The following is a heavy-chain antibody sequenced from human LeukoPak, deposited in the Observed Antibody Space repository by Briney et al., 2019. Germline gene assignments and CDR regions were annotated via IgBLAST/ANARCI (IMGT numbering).Heavy chain of an antibody. CDR3: ARDLTIAAAGTYGY. CDR2: ISTYNGNT. V-gene: IGHV1-18*01. Sequence: GASVKVSCKTSGYTFTSYGVSWVRQAPGQGLEWLGWISTYNGNTNYAQNFQGRVTMTTDTSTSTAYMELRSLRSDDTAVYYCARDLTIAAAGTYGYWGQGTLVTVSS. J-gene: IGHJ4*02. CDR1: GYTFTSYG. D-gene: IGHD6-13*01.